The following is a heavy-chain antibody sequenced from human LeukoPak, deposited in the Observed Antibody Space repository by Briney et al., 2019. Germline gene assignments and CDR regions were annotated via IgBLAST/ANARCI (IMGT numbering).Heavy chain of an antibody. CDR3: ASEIIFGGFDY. CDR1: GFTFDDYG. CDR2: ISYDGSNK. D-gene: IGHD3-3*01. Sequence: GGSLRLSCAASGFTFDDYGMSWVRQAPGKGLEWVAVISYDGSNKYYADSVKGRFTISRDNSKNTLYLQMNSLRAEDTAVYYCASEIIFGGFDYWGQGTLVTVSS. V-gene: IGHV3-30*03. J-gene: IGHJ4*02.